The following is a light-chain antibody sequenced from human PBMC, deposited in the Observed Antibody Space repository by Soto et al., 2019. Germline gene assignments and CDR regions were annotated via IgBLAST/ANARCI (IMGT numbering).Light chain of an antibody. J-gene: IGLJ2*01. V-gene: IGLV2-14*03. CDR1: SGDVGFYNF. CDR2: DVS. CDR3: SSYTSSTTLV. Sequence: QSALTQPASVSGSPGQSITISCTGTSGDVGFYNFVSWYRHHPGKAPKLMIYDVSNRPSGVSNRFSGSKSGNTASLTISGLQAEDEADYYCSSYTSSTTLVFGGGTKVTVL.